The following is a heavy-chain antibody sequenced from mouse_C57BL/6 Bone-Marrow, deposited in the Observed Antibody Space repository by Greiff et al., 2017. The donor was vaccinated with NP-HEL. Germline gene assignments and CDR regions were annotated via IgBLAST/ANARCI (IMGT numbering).Heavy chain of an antibody. D-gene: IGHD1-1*01. Sequence: VQLQQSGPELVKPGASVKISCKASGYAFSSSWMNWVKQRPGKGLEWIGRIYPGDGDTNYNGKFKGKATLTADKSSSTAYMQLSSLTSEDSAVYFCAIRSWFAYWGQGTLVTVSA. CDR2: IYPGDGDT. J-gene: IGHJ3*01. CDR3: AIRSWFAY. CDR1: GYAFSSSW. V-gene: IGHV1-82*01.